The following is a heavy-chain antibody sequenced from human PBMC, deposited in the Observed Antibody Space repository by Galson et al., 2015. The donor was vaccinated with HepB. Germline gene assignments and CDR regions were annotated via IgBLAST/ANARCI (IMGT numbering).Heavy chain of an antibody. CDR1: GFTFSDYY. V-gene: IGHV3-11*01. CDR3: AREIVDYYDSTGFDY. J-gene: IGHJ4*02. CDR2: ISSSGSTI. Sequence: SLRLSCAASGFTFSDYYMSWIRQAPGKGLEWVSYISSSGSTIYYADSVKGRFTISRDNAKNSLYLQMNSLRAEDTAVYYCAREIVDYYDSTGFDYWGQGTLVTVSS. D-gene: IGHD3-22*01.